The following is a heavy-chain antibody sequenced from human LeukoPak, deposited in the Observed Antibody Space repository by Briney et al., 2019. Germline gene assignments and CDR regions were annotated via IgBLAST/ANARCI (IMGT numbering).Heavy chain of an antibody. D-gene: IGHD2-2*01. V-gene: IGHV3-9*01. J-gene: IGHJ4*02. CDR1: GFTFSSYA. CDR3: AKDIGSSTSCYDY. Sequence: GGSLRLSCAASGFTFSSYAMSWVRQAPGKGLEWVSGISWNSGSIGYADSVKGRFTISRDNAKNSLYLQMNSLRAEDTALYYCAKDIGSSTSCYDYWGQGTLVTVSS. CDR2: ISWNSGSI.